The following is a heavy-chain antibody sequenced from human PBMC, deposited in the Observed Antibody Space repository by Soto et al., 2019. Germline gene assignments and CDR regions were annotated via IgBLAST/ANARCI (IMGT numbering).Heavy chain of an antibody. D-gene: IGHD1-7*01. CDR1: GFTFSSYG. CDR2: ISYDGSNK. V-gene: IGHV3-30*18. Sequence: PGGSLRLSCAASGFTFSSYGMHWVRQAPGKGLEWVAVISYDGSNKYYADSVKGRFTISRDNSKNTLYLQMNSLRTEDTAVYYCAKDRYKWNYEDYFDYWGQGTLVTVYS. J-gene: IGHJ4*02. CDR3: AKDRYKWNYEDYFDY.